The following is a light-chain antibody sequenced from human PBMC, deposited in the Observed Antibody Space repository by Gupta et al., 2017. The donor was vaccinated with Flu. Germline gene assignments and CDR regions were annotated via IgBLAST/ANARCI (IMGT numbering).Light chain of an antibody. J-gene: IGKJ1*01. CDR1: QSVSSY. V-gene: IGKV3-11*01. Sequence: GERATLSCRASQSVSSYLSWYQQKPGQAPRLPIYDASNRATGIPARFSGSGSGTDFTLTISSLEPEDFAVYYCQQRSNWPKTFGQGTKVEIK. CDR2: DAS. CDR3: QQRSNWPKT.